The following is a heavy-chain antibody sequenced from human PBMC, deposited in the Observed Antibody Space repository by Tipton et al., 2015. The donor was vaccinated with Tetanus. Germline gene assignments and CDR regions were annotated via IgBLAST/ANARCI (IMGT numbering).Heavy chain of an antibody. CDR2: IKEDGSDS. CDR3: ARESHPRGSYWSRRYWYFDL. CDR1: GFTFSSYW. Sequence: SLRLSCAASGFTFSSYWMTWVRQAPGKGLEWVASIKEDGSDSYYVDSVKGRFTTSKDNAKNSLFLQMNSLRDGDTAVYYCARESHPRGSYWSRRYWYFDLWGRGALVTVSS. V-gene: IGHV3-7*03. D-gene: IGHD3-10*01. J-gene: IGHJ2*01.